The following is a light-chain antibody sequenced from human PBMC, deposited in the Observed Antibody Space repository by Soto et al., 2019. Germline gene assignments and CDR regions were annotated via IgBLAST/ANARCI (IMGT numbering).Light chain of an antibody. Sequence: EIVLTQSPGTLSLSPGERATLSCRASQSVSSISLAWYQEKPGRAPRLLIDGASSRATGIPDRFSGSGSGTDFTLTISRLEPEDFAVYYCQQYGSSPVLFGQGTKLEIK. CDR3: QQYGSSPVL. CDR2: GAS. V-gene: IGKV3-20*01. J-gene: IGKJ2*01. CDR1: QSVSSIS.